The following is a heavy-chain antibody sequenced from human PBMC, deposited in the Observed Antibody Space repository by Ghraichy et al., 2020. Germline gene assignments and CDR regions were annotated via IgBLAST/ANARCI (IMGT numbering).Heavy chain of an antibody. CDR2: ISWNSGSI. J-gene: IGHJ5*02. CDR3: AKGYSNYLNWFDP. D-gene: IGHD4-11*01. CDR1: GFTFDDYA. Sequence: GGSRRLSCAASGFTFDDYAMHWVRQAPGKGLEWVSGISWNSGSIGYADSVKGRFTISRDNAKNSLYLQMNSLRAEDTALYYCAKGYSNYLNWFDPWGQGTLVTVSS. V-gene: IGHV3-9*01.